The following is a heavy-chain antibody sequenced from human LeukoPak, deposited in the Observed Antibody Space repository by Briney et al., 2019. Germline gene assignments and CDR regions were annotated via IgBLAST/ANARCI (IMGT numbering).Heavy chain of an antibody. D-gene: IGHD3-22*01. CDR3: AKPYDSSGYYYIDY. V-gene: IGHV3-23*01. Sequence: GGSLRLSCAASGFTFSSYAMSWVRQAPGKGLEWVSAISGSGGSTYYADSVKGRFTISRDNSKNTLYLQMNSLRAEDTAVYYCAKPYDSSGYYYIDYWGQGTLVPVSS. CDR2: ISGSGGST. J-gene: IGHJ4*02. CDR1: GFTFSSYA.